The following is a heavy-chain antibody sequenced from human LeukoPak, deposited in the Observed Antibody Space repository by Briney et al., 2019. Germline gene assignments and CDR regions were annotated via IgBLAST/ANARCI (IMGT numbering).Heavy chain of an antibody. D-gene: IGHD3-10*01. CDR2: IRSKAYGGTT. CDR1: GFTFSNYA. V-gene: IGHV3-49*04. CDR3: TGYGSGY. Sequence: PGGSLRLSCAASGFTFSNYAMSWARQAPGKGLEWVGFIRSKAYGGTTEYAASVKGRFTISRDDSKSIAYLQMNSLKTEDTAVYYCTGYGSGYWGQGTLVTVSS. J-gene: IGHJ4*02.